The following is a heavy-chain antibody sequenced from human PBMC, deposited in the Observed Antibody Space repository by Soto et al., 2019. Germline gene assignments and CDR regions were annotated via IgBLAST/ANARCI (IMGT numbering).Heavy chain of an antibody. CDR1: GFSFSTYG. D-gene: IGHD3-10*01. J-gene: IGHJ5*02. CDR2: IWYDGSDK. CDR3: VRAKGFGEYMNNWFDP. V-gene: IGHV3-33*01. Sequence: QVQLVESGGGVVQPGGSLKLSCAASGFSFSTYGMHWVRQAPGKGLERVALIWYDGSDKDYTDSVKGRFTISRDDSRKTLYLMMTNLRVDETAVYYCVRAKGFGEYMNNWFDPWGQGTLVTVS.